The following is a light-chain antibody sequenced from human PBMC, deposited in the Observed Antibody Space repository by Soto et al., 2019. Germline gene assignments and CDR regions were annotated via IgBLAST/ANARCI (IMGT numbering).Light chain of an antibody. Sequence: EIVLTQSPATLSLSPGERATLSCRASQSVSSYLAWYQQKPGQAPRLLIYDASNRATGIPARFSGSGSGTEFTLPISSLEPQDFAVYYCQQRSSWPGTFGQGTKLEIK. V-gene: IGKV3-11*01. CDR1: QSVSSY. CDR2: DAS. J-gene: IGKJ2*01. CDR3: QQRSSWPGT.